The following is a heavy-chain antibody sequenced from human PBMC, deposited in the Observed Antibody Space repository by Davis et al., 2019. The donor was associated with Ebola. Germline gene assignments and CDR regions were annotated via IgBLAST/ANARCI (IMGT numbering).Heavy chain of an antibody. CDR1: GYTFTSYD. CDR3: AREHGVLRGAFDI. J-gene: IGHJ3*02. CDR2: IIPIFGTA. D-gene: IGHD2-15*01. Sequence: SVKVSCKASGYTFTSYDINWVRQATGQGLEWMGGIIPIFGTANYAQKFQGRVTITADESTSTAYMELSSLRSEDTAVYYCAREHGVLRGAFDIWGQGTMVTVSS. V-gene: IGHV1-69*13.